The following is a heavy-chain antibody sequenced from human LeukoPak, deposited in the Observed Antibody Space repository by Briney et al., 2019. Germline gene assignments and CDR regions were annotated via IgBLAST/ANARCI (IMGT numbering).Heavy chain of an antibody. CDR3: ARVGVPWGARGSGSYYPFDY. Sequence: GGSLRLSCAASGFTFSSYAMSWVRQAPGKGLEWVSSISSSSSYIYYADPVKGRFTISRDNAKNSLYPQMNSLRAEDTAVYYCARVGVPWGARGSGSYYPFDYWGQGTLVTVSS. V-gene: IGHV3-21*01. J-gene: IGHJ4*02. CDR1: GFTFSSYA. D-gene: IGHD3-10*01. CDR2: ISSSSSYI.